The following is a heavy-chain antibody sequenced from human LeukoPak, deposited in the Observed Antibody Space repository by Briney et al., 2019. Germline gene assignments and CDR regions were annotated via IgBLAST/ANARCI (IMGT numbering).Heavy chain of an antibody. CDR1: GFTFSSAW. D-gene: IGHD6-19*01. V-gene: IGHV3-15*01. CDR3: TTSPVPGLDY. Sequence: GGSPRLSCAASGFTFSSAWMSWVRQAPGKGLEWVGRIKSKTHGGTTDYAAPVKGRFTISRDDSKNIFYLQMNSLKTEDTAVYYCTTSPVPGLDYWGQGTLVTVSS. CDR2: IKSKTHGGTT. J-gene: IGHJ4*02.